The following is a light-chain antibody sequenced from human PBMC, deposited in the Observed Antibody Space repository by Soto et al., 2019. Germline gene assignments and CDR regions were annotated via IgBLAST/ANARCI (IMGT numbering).Light chain of an antibody. J-gene: IGLJ2*01. Sequence: QSALTQPRSVSGSPGQSVTISCTGTSSDIGSYNRVSWFQQPPGEAPKLIIYDVTKRPSGVPDRFSGSKSGHTASLTISGPQAGDGADYYLRSHGGHLPVGFRGGTKLTVL. CDR2: DVT. CDR1: SSDIGSYNR. CDR3: RSHGGHLPVG. V-gene: IGLV2-11*01.